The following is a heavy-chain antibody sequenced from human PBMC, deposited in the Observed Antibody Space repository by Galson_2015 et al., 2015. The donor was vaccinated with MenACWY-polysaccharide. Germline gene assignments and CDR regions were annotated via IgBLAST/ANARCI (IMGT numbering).Heavy chain of an antibody. J-gene: IGHJ4*02. CDR1: GFSFSGHG. CDR2: IWYDGSKK. V-gene: IGHV3-33*01. D-gene: IGHD3-10*01. Sequence: SLRLSCAASGFSFSGHGMHWVRQAPGKGLEWVALIWYDGSKKNYAESVKGRFAISKDNSKSTLYLQMDSLTVEDTAVYYCARDLSYGSGSYGGQGTLVTVSS. CDR3: ARDLSYGSGSY.